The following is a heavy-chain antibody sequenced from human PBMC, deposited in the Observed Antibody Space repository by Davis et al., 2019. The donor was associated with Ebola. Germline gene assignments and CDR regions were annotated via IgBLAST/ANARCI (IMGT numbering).Heavy chain of an antibody. Sequence: SGSTLAKPPQTFTLTCTFSGFSLIIRGMCVSWIRQPPGKALEWLARIDWDDDKYYSTYLKTRLTISKDTSKNQVVLTMTNMDPVDTAKYYCARIRGYYYASSGYDYWGPGTLATVSS. J-gene: IGHJ4*02. CDR1: GFSLIIRGMC. CDR3: ARIRGYYYASSGYDY. CDR2: IDWDDDK. D-gene: IGHD3-22*01. V-gene: IGHV2-70*11.